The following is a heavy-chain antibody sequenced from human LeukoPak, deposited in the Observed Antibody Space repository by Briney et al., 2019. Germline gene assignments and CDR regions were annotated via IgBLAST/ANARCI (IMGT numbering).Heavy chain of an antibody. CDR2: ISDGGST. J-gene: IGHJ3*02. V-gene: IGHV4-39*01. CDR1: GDSIRSSDYY. D-gene: IGHD2-15*01. CDR3: VRHCCSSPSKRTFDI. Sequence: PSETLSLTCTVSGDSIRSSDYYWDCIRQSPGKGLEWIGTISDGGSTYYNPSLKSRIIISVDTSRNQFSLQLSSVTAADTAVYYCVRHCCSSPSKRTFDIWGQGTLVAVSS.